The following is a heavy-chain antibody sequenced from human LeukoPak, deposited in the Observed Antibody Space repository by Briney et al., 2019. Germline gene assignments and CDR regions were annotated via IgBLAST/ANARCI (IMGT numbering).Heavy chain of an antibody. D-gene: IGHD5-12*01. CDR1: GGSISSYY. CDR2: INHSGST. Sequence: SETLSLTCSVPGGSISSYYWSWIRQPPGKGLEWIGEINHSGSTNYNPSLKSRVTISVDTSKNQFSLKLSSVTAADTAVYYCAREDRWLRYFDYWGQGTLVTVSS. CDR3: AREDRWLRYFDY. V-gene: IGHV4-34*01. J-gene: IGHJ4*02.